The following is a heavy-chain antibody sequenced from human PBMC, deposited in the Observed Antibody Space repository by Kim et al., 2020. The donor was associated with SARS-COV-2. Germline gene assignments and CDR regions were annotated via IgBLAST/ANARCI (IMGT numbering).Heavy chain of an antibody. Sequence: TSYAQKFQGRVTMTRDTSTSTVYMELSSLRSEDTAVYYCARDPAGEDDSPWGQGTLVTVSS. V-gene: IGHV1-46*01. J-gene: IGHJ5*02. CDR3: ARDPAGEDDSP. CDR2: T. D-gene: IGHD3-22*01.